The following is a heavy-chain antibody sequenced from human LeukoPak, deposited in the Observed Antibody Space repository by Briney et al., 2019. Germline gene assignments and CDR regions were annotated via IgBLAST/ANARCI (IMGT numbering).Heavy chain of an antibody. D-gene: IGHD6-19*01. Sequence: GGSLRLSCAASGFTFSSYAMSWVRQAPGEGLEWVSAISGSGGSTYYADSVKGRFTISRDNSKNTLYLQMNSLSAEDTAVYYCAKDRGGSSGWYAHYWGQGTLVTVSS. CDR3: AKDRGGSSGWYAHY. V-gene: IGHV3-23*01. J-gene: IGHJ4*02. CDR1: GFTFSSYA. CDR2: ISGSGGST.